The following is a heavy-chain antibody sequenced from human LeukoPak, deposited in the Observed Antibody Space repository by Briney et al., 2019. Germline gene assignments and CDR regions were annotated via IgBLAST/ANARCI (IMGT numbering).Heavy chain of an antibody. CDR1: GGSFSGYY. D-gene: IGHD3-22*01. CDR3: ARGSYYDSSGYRN. Sequence: SETLSLTCAVYGGSFSGYYWSWIRQPPGKGLEWIGEINVSGRANYNPSLKSRVTISADTSTNQFSLMLWSVADADTAVYYCARGSYYDSSGYRNWGQGTLVTVSS. CDR2: INVSGRA. J-gene: IGHJ4*02. V-gene: IGHV4-34*01.